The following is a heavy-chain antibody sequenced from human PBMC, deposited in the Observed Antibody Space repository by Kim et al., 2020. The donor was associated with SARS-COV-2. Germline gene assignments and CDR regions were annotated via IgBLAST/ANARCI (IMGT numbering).Heavy chain of an antibody. J-gene: IGHJ3*02. D-gene: IGHD3-3*01. Sequence: SETLSLTCTVSGGSISSYYWSWIRQPPGKGLEWIGYIYYSGSTNYNPSLKSRVTISVDTSKNQFSLKLSSVTAADTAVYYCARAEYYDFWSYYAFDIWGQGTMVTVSS. V-gene: IGHV4-59*13. CDR3: ARAEYYDFWSYYAFDI. CDR2: IYYSGST. CDR1: GGSISSYY.